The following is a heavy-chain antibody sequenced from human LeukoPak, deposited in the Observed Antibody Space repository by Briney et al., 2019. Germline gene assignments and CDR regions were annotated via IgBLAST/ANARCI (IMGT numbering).Heavy chain of an antibody. J-gene: IGHJ3*02. CDR3: ARDLYYYDSSGYYHSAFDI. V-gene: IGHV3-53*01. CDR2: IYSGGST. D-gene: IGHD3-22*01. CDR1: GFTVSSNY. Sequence: GGSLRLSCAASGFTVSSNYMSWVRQAPGKGLEWVSVIYSGGSTYYADPVKGRFTISRDNSKNTLYLQMSSLRAEDTAVYYCARDLYYYDSSGYYHSAFDIWGQGTMVTVSS.